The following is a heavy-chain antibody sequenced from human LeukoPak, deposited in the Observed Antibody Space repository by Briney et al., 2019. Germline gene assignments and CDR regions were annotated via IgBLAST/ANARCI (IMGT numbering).Heavy chain of an antibody. D-gene: IGHD4-17*01. J-gene: IGHJ5*02. CDR3: ARGHDGVVGWFAP. Sequence: PSETLSLTCTVSGGSISSYYWSWIRQPAGKGLEWIGRIYSSGNTHYNPSLKSRVTMSVDTSKNQVSLRLTSVTAADTAVYYCARGHDGVVGWFAPWGRGTLVTVSS. CDR1: GGSISSYY. V-gene: IGHV4-4*07. CDR2: IYSSGNT.